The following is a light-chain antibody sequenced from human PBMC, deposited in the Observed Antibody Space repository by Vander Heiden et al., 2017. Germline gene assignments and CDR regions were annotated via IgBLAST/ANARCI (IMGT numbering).Light chain of an antibody. CDR2: EVS. J-gene: IGLJ1*01. CDR3: SSYAGSNNLRV. V-gene: IGLV2-8*01. CDR1: SSDVGGYNY. Sequence: QSALTQPPPASGAPGQSVTISCTGTSSDVGGYNYVSWYQQHPGKAPELMIYEVSKRPSGVPDRFSGSKSGNTASLTVPGLQAEDEADYYCSSYAGSNNLRVFGTGTKATGL.